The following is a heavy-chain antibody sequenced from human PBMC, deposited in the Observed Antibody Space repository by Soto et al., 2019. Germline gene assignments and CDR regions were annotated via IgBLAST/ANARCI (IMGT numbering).Heavy chain of an antibody. CDR1: GFALSAYW. J-gene: IGHJ1*01. D-gene: IGHD6-13*01. Sequence: SLRLSCAASGFALSAYWMTWVRQGPGKGLEWVSGINWNSGSIGYADSVKGRFAISRDNAKNSLHLQMNSLRAEDTAFYYCVKDESINWYSGHFRHWGQGTLVTVSS. V-gene: IGHV3-9*01. CDR2: INWNSGSI. CDR3: VKDESINWYSGHFRH.